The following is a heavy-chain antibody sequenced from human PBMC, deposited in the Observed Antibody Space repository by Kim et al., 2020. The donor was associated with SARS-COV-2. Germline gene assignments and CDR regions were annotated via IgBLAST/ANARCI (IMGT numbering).Heavy chain of an antibody. V-gene: IGHV4-39*07. CDR2: VSDDGKT. CDR3: VKVDEEFDN. CDR1: GGSIISSTHY. Sequence: GSLSLTCTVSGGSIISSTHYWGWVRQAPGKGLEWIGSVSDDGKTWYDPSLKSRVTLSIDKSNNQFFLRLTSVTAADTAVYFCVKVDEEFDNWGQGTLVTVSS. J-gene: IGHJ4*02.